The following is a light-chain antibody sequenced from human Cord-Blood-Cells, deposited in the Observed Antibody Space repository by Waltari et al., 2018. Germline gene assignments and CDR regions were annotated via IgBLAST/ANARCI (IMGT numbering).Light chain of an antibody. J-gene: IGLJ1*01. CDR1: RSDVGGYNY. CDR2: DVS. Sequence: QSALTQPASVSGSPAQSITISCTGTRSDVGGYNYVSWYQQHPGKAPKLMIYDVSKRPSGVSTRFSGSKSGNTASLTISGLQAEDEADYYCSSYTSSSTYVFGTGTKVTVL. V-gene: IGLV2-14*01. CDR3: SSYTSSSTYV.